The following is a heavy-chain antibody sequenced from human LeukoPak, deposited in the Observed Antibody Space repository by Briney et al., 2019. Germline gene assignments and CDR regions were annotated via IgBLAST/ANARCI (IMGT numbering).Heavy chain of an antibody. CDR3: AREVRGVISYYFDY. CDR2: IYYSGST. D-gene: IGHD3-10*01. V-gene: IGHV4-59*12. CDR1: GGSISSYY. J-gene: IGHJ4*02. Sequence: PSETLSLTCTVSGGSISSYYWSWIRQPPGKGLEWIGYIYYSGSTNYSPSLKSRVTISVDTSKNQFSLKLGSVTAADTAVYYCAREVRGVISYYFDYWGQGTLVTVSS.